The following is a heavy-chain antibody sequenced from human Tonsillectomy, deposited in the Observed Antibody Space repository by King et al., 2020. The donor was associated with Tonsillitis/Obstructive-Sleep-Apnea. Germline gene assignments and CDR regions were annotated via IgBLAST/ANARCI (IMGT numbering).Heavy chain of an antibody. Sequence: VQLVESGGGVVQPGRSLRLSCAASGFTFSSYAMHWVRQAPGKGLEWVAVISYDGSNKYYADSVKGRFTISRDNSKNTLYLQMNSLRAEDTAVYYCAREDMTTVTGGFDYWGQGTLVTVPS. D-gene: IGHD4-11*01. J-gene: IGHJ4*02. CDR1: GFTFSSYA. V-gene: IGHV3-30*04. CDR2: ISYDGSNK. CDR3: AREDMTTVTGGFDY.